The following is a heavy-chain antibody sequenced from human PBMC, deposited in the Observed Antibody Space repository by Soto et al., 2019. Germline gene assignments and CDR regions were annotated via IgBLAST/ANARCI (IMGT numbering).Heavy chain of an antibody. V-gene: IGHV4-4*07. J-gene: IGHJ6*01. CDR3: AGNIEASGRRYYGMDV. CDR1: GGSMSGYY. Sequence: QVQLQESGTELVKPSETLFLTCTVSGGSMSGYYWSWIRQSAGTGLECIVRVYTSENTYYNPSLKSRDTTSLATSKKQFSRNLYSVTAADTAVYYCAGNIEASGRRYYGMDVLVQGTTVTVAS. D-gene: IGHD1-1*01. CDR2: VYTSENT.